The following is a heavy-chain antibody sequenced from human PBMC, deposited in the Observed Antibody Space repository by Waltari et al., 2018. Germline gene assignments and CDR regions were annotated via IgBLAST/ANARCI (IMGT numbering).Heavy chain of an antibody. Sequence: QVQLQESGPGLVKPSETLSLTCTVSGGSISSYYWSWLRQPPGKGLEWIGYIYYSGSTNYNPSLKSRVTISVDTSKNQFSLKLSSVTAADTAVYYCARGRVPAAYDAFDIWGQGTMVTVSS. CDR2: IYYSGST. D-gene: IGHD2-2*01. CDR3: ARGRVPAAYDAFDI. J-gene: IGHJ3*02. V-gene: IGHV4-59*01. CDR1: GGSISSYY.